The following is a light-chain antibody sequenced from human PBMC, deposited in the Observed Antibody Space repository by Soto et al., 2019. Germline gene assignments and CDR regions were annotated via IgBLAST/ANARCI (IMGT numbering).Light chain of an antibody. CDR1: QNISSY. CDR2: GAS. J-gene: IGKJ1*01. Sequence: IVLTQSPATLSLSPGKRATLSCRASQNISSYLIWYQQSPGQAPRLLIYGASTRATGIPARFSGSGSGTEFTLTINSLQSEDFAVYYCQQYNNWPMWTFGQGTKVDIK. CDR3: QQYNNWPMWT. V-gene: IGKV3-15*01.